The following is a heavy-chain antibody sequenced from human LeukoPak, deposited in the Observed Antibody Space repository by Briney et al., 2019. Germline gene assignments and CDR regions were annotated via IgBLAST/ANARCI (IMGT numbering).Heavy chain of an antibody. CDR3: ARDREYYNPYGMDV. V-gene: IGHV1-69*13. D-gene: IGHD1-14*01. J-gene: IGHJ6*02. Sequence: SVTVSCKASGGTFSSYAISWVRQAPGQGLEWMGGIIPIFGTANYAQKFQGRVTITADESTSTAYMELSSLRSEDTAVYYCARDREYYNPYGMDVWGQGTTVTVSS. CDR2: IIPIFGTA. CDR1: GGTFSSYA.